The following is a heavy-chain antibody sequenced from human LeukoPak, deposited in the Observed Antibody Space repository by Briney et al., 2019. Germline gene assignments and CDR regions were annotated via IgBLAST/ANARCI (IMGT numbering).Heavy chain of an antibody. D-gene: IGHD2-15*01. Sequence: SVTVSCKASGGTFGSYAISWVRQAPGQGLEWMGRIIPILGIASYAQKSQGRVTITADKSTSTAYMELSSLRSEDTAVYYCARDYIGYCSGGSCHAWSYYYCGMDVWGQGTTVTVSS. CDR1: GGTFGSYA. CDR2: IIPILGIA. V-gene: IGHV1-69*04. CDR3: ARDYIGYCSGGSCHAWSYYYCGMDV. J-gene: IGHJ6*02.